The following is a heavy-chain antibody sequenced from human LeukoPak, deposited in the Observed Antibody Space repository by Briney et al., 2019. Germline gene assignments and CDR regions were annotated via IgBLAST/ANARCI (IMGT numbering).Heavy chain of an antibody. V-gene: IGHV4-39*07. J-gene: IGHJ3*01. D-gene: IGHD2-15*01. CDR2: IYYSGST. Sequence: SETLSLTCTVSGGSISSSSYYWGWIRQPPGKGLEWIGSIYYSGSTYYNPSLKSRVTISVDTSKNQFSLKLSSVTAADTAVYYCARGRRGGSFPHGRLSYMDVWGQGTMVTVSS. CDR3: ARGRRGGSFPHGRLSYMDV. CDR1: GGSISSSSYY.